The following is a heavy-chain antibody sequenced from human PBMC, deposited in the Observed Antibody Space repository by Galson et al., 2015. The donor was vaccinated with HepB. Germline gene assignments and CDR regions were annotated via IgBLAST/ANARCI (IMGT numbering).Heavy chain of an antibody. J-gene: IGHJ5*02. D-gene: IGHD3-10*01. CDR2: IWYDGSNK. V-gene: IGHV3-33*01. Sequence: SLRLSCAASGFTFSSYGMHWVRQAPGKGLEWVAVIWYDGSNKYYADSVKGRFTISRDNSKNTLYLQMNSLRAEDTAVYFCARDLNYMESWGQGTLVTVSS. CDR1: GFTFSSYG. CDR3: ARDLNYMES.